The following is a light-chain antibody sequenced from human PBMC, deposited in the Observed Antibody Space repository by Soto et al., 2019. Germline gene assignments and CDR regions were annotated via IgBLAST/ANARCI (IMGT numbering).Light chain of an antibody. V-gene: IGKV1-5*03. CDR2: KAS. CDR1: QSISIW. Sequence: IQMTQSPSTLSASVGDRVTITCRASQSISIWLAWYQRKPGKAPKLLIYKASSLESEVPSRFSGSGSGTEFTLTINSLQPDDSATYYCQQYNSDSTFGQGTKVEI. J-gene: IGKJ1*01. CDR3: QQYNSDST.